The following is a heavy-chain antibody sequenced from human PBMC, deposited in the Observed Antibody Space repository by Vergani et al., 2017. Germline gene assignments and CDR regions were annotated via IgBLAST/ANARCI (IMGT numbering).Heavy chain of an antibody. CDR1: GFTVSSNY. Sequence: EVQLVESGGGLVQPGGSLRLSCAASGFTVSSNYMSWVRQAPGKGLEWVSVIYSGGSTDYADSVKGRFTIARDNSKNTRYHQMNSLRAEDTAVYYCARGRDYDSSGYYFPFDYWGQGTLVTVSS. D-gene: IGHD3-22*01. J-gene: IGHJ4*02. CDR2: IYSGGST. CDR3: ARGRDYDSSGYYFPFDY. V-gene: IGHV3-66*01.